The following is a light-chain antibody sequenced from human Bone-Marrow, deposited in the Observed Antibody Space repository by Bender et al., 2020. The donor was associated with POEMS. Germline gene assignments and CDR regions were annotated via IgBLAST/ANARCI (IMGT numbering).Light chain of an antibody. CDR2: LNRDGSH. CDR1: SGHSSYA. J-gene: IGLJ2*01. Sequence: QLILTQSPSASASLGASVNLTCTLSSGHSSYAIAWYQQQSEKGPRSVMKLNRDGSHNKGDGIPDRFSGSSSGAERYLTISSLRSDDEADYYCQTWGTGVHVVFGGGTTLTVL. CDR3: QTWGTGVHVV. V-gene: IGLV4-69*01.